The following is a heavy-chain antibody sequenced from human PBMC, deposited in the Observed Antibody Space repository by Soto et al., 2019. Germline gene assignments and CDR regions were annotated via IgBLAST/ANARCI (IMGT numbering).Heavy chain of an antibody. D-gene: IGHD1-26*01. V-gene: IGHV4-31*03. CDR3: ARYSGSYFYY. Sequence: QVQLQESGPGLVKPSQTLSLTCTVSGGSISSGGYYWTWIRQHPGKGLEWIGYIYYSGSTSYHPSLKSRVTISVDTSQNQFSLKLRSVTAADTAVYYCARYSGSYFYYWGQGTLVTVSS. J-gene: IGHJ4*02. CDR2: IYYSGST. CDR1: GGSISSGGYY.